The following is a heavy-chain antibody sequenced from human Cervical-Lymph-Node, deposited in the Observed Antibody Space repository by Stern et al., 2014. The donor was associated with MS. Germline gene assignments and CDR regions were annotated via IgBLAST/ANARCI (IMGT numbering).Heavy chain of an antibody. D-gene: IGHD2-2*01. CDR2: IIPIFGTA. CDR3: ARTIVVVPAATLQGDGYYYYGMDV. J-gene: IGHJ6*02. V-gene: IGHV1-69*01. Sequence: VQLVQSGAEVKKPGSSVKVSCKASGGTFSSYAISWVRQAPGQGLEWMGGIIPIFGTANYAQKFQGRVTITADESTSTAYMELSSLRSEDTAVYYCARTIVVVPAATLQGDGYYYYGMDVWGQGTTVTVSS. CDR1: GGTFSSYA.